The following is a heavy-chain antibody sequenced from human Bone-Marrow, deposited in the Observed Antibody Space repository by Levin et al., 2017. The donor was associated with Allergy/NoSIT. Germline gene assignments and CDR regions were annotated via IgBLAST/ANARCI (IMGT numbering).Heavy chain of an antibody. V-gene: IGHV4/OR15-8*02. Sequence: NSSETLSLTCAVSGGSISGSNWWSWVRQPPGKGLEWLGEIYQSGNTSYNPSLKSRVTISTDKSKNQFSLNLTSVTAADTALYFCARVSKNYYFYYMDVWGEGSTVTVSS. CDR2: IYQSGNT. CDR3: ARVSKNYYFYYMDV. J-gene: IGHJ6*03. CDR1: GGSISGSNW.